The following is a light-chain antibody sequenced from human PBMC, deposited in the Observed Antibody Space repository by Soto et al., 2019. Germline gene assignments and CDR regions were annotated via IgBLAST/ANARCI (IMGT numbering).Light chain of an antibody. CDR1: QSVTSRY. CDR3: QYYDTSMT. CDR2: DTS. V-gene: IGKV3-20*01. Sequence: EIVLTQSPGTLSLSPGERATLSCRASQSVTSRYLGWYQQKPSQAPRLLIYDTSSRATGIPDRFSGSGSGTDFSLTISRLEPEDFAVYYCQYYDTSMTFGGGTKVQIK. J-gene: IGKJ4*01.